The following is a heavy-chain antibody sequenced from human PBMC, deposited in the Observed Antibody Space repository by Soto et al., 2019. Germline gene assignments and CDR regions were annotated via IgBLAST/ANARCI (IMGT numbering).Heavy chain of an antibody. V-gene: IGHV3-23*01. CDR1: GFPFINYA. Sequence: LRLSCAASGFPFINYAMSWVRQAPGKGLEWVSAISGSGGSTYYADSVNGRFTISRDNTKNTLYLQMNSLRADDTAVYYCAKVHYYDGSGSYHYYGMDVWGQGTTVTVSS. D-gene: IGHD3-22*01. J-gene: IGHJ6*02. CDR3: AKVHYYDGSGSYHYYGMDV. CDR2: ISGSGGST.